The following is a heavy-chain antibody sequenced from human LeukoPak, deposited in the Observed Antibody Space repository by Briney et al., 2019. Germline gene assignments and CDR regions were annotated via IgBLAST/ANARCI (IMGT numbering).Heavy chain of an antibody. D-gene: IGHD3-3*01. V-gene: IGHV3-21*01. CDR2: IRWNSSYI. J-gene: IGHJ4*02. CDR1: GFTFSSYS. CDR3: AKLRFLEWSDY. Sequence: GGSLRLSCAASGFTFSSYSMNWVRQAPGKGLEWVSSIRWNSSYIYYADSVKGRFTISRDNAKNSLYLQMNSLRAEDTAVYYCAKLRFLEWSDYWGQGTLVTVSS.